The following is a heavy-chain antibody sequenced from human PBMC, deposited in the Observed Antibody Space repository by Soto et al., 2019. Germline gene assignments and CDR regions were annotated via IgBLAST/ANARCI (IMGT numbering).Heavy chain of an antibody. CDR3: ARQTISPPSLHLGEFDY. CDR1: GYTFTSYG. Sequence: QVQLVQSGAEVKKPGASVKVSCKASGYTFTSYGISWVRQAPGQGLEWMGWISAYNGNTNYAQKLQGRVTMTTDTSTSTAYMELRSLRSDDTAVYYCARQTISPPSLHLGEFDYWGQGTLVTVSS. D-gene: IGHD3-16*01. CDR2: ISAYNGNT. J-gene: IGHJ4*02. V-gene: IGHV1-18*01.